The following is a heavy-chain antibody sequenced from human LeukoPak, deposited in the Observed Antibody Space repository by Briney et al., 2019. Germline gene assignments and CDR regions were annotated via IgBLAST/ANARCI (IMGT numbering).Heavy chain of an antibody. J-gene: IGHJ4*02. D-gene: IGHD5-12*01. CDR1: GSTFSSYS. CDR2: ISSSSSYI. Sequence: PGGSLRLSCAASGSTFSSYSMNWVRQAPGKGLEWVSSISSSSSYIYYADSVKGRFTISRDNAKNSLYLQMNSLRAEDTAVYYCAREPYSGYENGGYYFDYWGQGTLVTVSS. V-gene: IGHV3-21*01. CDR3: AREPYSGYENGGYYFDY.